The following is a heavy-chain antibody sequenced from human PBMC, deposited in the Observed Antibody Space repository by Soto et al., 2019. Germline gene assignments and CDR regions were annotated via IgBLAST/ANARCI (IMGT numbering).Heavy chain of an antibody. D-gene: IGHD3-10*01. Sequence: QVQLVESGGGVVQPGRSLRLSCAASGFTFNTYGMPWVHQAPGKGLEWVAVIWYDGSNKYYADSVKGRFTISRDNSKNTLFLQMDSLRAEDTAVYYCARLQGRFYGSGSYNGIDVWGRGTTVTVSS. CDR1: GFTFNTYG. V-gene: IGHV3-33*01. CDR3: ARLQGRFYGSGSYNGIDV. J-gene: IGHJ6*02. CDR2: IWYDGSNK.